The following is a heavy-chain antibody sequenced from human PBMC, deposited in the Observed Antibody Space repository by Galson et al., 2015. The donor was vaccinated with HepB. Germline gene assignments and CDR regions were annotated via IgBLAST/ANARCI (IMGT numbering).Heavy chain of an antibody. CDR3: AKVPSLSAATYYFHY. D-gene: IGHD2/OR15-2a*01. CDR1: RFSFSSYA. Sequence: SLRLSCAASRFSFSSYAMNWVRQALGKGLEWVSSISASAGSTYYADSVKGRFTISRDNSKNTLDLQMNSLRAEDTAVYYCAKVPSLSAATYYFHYWGQGTLVTVSS. J-gene: IGHJ4*02. CDR2: ISASAGST. V-gene: IGHV3-23*01.